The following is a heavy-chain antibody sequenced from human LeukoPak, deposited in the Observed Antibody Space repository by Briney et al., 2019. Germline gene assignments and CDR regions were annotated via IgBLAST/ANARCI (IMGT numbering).Heavy chain of an antibody. V-gene: IGHV3-21*01. CDR2: ISSSSSSI. CDR1: GFTFNSYS. J-gene: IGHJ4*02. Sequence: PGGSLRFSCAASGFTFNSYSMNWVRQAPGKGLEWVSSISSSSSSIYYADSVKGRFTISRDNAKNSLYLQMNSLRAEDTAVYYCARASGDIVETATMGSYWGQGTLVTVSS. D-gene: IGHD5-18*01. CDR3: ARASGDIVETATMGSY.